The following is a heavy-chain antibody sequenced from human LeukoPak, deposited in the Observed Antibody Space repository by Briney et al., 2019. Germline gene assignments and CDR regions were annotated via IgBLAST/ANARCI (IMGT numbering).Heavy chain of an antibody. CDR1: GYTLTELS. D-gene: IGHD3-10*01. Sequence: ASVKVSCKVSGYTLTELSMHWVRQAPGKGLEWMGGFDPEDGETIYAQKFQGRVTMTEDTSTDTAYMELSSLRSEDTAVYYCATVGYDNYGSMRLDYWGQGTLVTLSS. CDR2: FDPEDGET. J-gene: IGHJ4*02. V-gene: IGHV1-24*01. CDR3: ATVGYDNYGSMRLDY.